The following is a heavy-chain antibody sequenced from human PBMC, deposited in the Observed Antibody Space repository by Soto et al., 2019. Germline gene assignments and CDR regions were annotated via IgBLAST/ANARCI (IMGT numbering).Heavy chain of an antibody. Sequence: EVQRFESGVGLVQPGGSLRLSCAASGFTFSNYAMSWVRQTPGKGLEWVSTISGGGGNTYYPDSVKGRFTISRDNYKAPVYLQMNSQRAEDTSIYYCAKERLGRGADYGGQGDLVTVTS. CDR3: AKERLGRGADY. CDR1: GFTFSNYA. J-gene: IGHJ4*02. V-gene: IGHV3-23*01. CDR2: ISGGGGNT.